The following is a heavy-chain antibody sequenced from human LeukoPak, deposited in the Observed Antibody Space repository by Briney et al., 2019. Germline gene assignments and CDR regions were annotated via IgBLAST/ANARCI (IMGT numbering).Heavy chain of an antibody. CDR3: ARVYDSGWPNYNYYMDV. D-gene: IGHD6-19*01. J-gene: IGHJ6*03. V-gene: IGHV3-21*01. CDR1: GFTFSSYS. Sequence: GGSLRLSCAASGFTFSSYSVNWVRQAPGKGLEWVSSISSSSIYRYYADSVKGRFTISRDNAKNSMYLQMNSLRVEDTAVYYCARVYDSGWPNYNYYMDVWGKGTTVTV. CDR2: ISSSSIYR.